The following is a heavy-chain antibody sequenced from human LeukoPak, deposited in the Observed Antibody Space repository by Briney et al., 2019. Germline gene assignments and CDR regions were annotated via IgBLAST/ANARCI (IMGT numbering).Heavy chain of an antibody. CDR3: AMGDSSGWYFDY. J-gene: IGHJ4*02. CDR2: IIWNGGSA. V-gene: IGHV3-20*04. CDR1: GSTFYDHG. Sequence: GGSLRLSCAPSGSTFYDHGMSSVRQVPGKRLEWVGGIIWNGGSAAYAASVKGRFTISRDNAKNSLFLQMNSLRAEDTAFYYCAMGDSSGWYFDYWGQGTLVTVSS. D-gene: IGHD6-19*01.